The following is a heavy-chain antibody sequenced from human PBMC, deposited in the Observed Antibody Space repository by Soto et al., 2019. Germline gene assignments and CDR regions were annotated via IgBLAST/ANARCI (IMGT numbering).Heavy chain of an antibody. V-gene: IGHV3-33*01. CDR3: ARDQASRYFDY. CDR2: IFYYGSKK. Sequence: PGESLRLSCAASGFTFSNYGMHWVRQAPGEGLEWGAVIFYYGSKKYDVDSEKIQFTISRDFSKITLFFEMNSLRVEDTAIYYCARDQASRYFDYWGQGP. J-gene: IGHJ4*02. CDR1: GFTFSNYG.